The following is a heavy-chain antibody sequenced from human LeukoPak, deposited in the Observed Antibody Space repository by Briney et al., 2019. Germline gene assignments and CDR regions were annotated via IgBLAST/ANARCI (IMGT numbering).Heavy chain of an antibody. CDR1: GLTFSNYA. J-gene: IGHJ4*02. Sequence: PGGSLRLSCAASGLTFSNYAMSWFRQPPGKWLEWVSGITSGFTPHYADSVKGRFTISRDNAKNSLYLQMNSLRAEDTAVYYCARKGRGYSYGFDYWGQGTLVTVSS. CDR2: ITSGFTP. CDR3: ARKGRGYSYGFDY. D-gene: IGHD5-18*01. V-gene: IGHV3-69-1*01.